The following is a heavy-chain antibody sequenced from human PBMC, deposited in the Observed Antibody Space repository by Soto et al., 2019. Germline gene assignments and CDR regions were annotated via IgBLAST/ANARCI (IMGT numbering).Heavy chain of an antibody. D-gene: IGHD6-13*01. CDR2: INPSGGST. Sequence: GASVKVSSKASGYTFTSYYMHWVRQAPGQGLEWMGIINPSGGSTSYAQKFQGRVTMTRDTSTSTVYMELSSLRSEDTAVYYCARDRGGTAAGPKWAFDIWGQGTMVTVSS. J-gene: IGHJ3*02. CDR1: GYTFTSYY. CDR3: ARDRGGTAAGPKWAFDI. V-gene: IGHV1-46*01.